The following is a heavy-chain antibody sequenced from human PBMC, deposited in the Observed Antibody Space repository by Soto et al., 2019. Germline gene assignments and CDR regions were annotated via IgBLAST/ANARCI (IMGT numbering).Heavy chain of an antibody. CDR1: GFTFSSYW. D-gene: IGHD6-13*01. Sequence: PGGSLRLSCAASGFTFSSYWMHWVRQAPGKGLVWVSRINSDGSSTSYADSVKGRFTISRDNAKNTLYLQMNSLRAEDTAVYYCARPGYSSWFHDAFDIWGQGAMVTVS. J-gene: IGHJ3*02. CDR2: INSDGSST. CDR3: ARPGYSSWFHDAFDI. V-gene: IGHV3-74*01.